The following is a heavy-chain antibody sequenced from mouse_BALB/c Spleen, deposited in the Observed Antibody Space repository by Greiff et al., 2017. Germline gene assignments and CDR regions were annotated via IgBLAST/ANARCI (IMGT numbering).Heavy chain of an antibody. CDR3: ARDNWDY. CDR2: ISSGGSYT. Sequence: EVQLVESGGGLVKPGGSLKLSCAASGFTFSSYAMSWVRQSPEKRLEWVAEISSGGSYTYYPDTVTGRFTISRDNAKNTLYLEMSSLRSEDTAMYYCARDNWDYWGQGTTLTVSS. D-gene: IGHD4-1*01. CDR1: GFTFSSYA. J-gene: IGHJ2*01. V-gene: IGHV5-9-4*01.